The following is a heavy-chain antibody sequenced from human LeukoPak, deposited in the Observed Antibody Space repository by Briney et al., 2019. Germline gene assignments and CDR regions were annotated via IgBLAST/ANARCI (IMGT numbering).Heavy chain of an antibody. D-gene: IGHD6-19*01. CDR2: ISRSSGSSI. Sequence: GGSLRLSCAAPGFTFSSYSMNWVRQAPGKGLEWVSYISRSSGSSIYYADSVKGRFTISRDNAKNSLYLQMNSLRAEDTAVYYCARDSSGWYYFDYWGQGILVTVSS. J-gene: IGHJ4*02. V-gene: IGHV3-48*04. CDR3: ARDSSGWYYFDY. CDR1: GFTFSSYS.